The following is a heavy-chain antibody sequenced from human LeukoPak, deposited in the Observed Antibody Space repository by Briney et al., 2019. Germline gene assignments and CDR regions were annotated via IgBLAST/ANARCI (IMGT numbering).Heavy chain of an antibody. CDR1: GFTFSSYG. CDR2: ISGSGGST. D-gene: IGHD6-13*01. Sequence: GGSLRLSCAASGFTFSSYGMSWVRQAPGKGLEWVSSISGSGGSTYYADSVKGRFAISRVNSKNTLYLQMNSLRAEDTAVYYCAKDMFSSSVPNWFDPWGQGTLVTVSS. CDR3: AKDMFSSSVPNWFDP. V-gene: IGHV3-23*01. J-gene: IGHJ5*02.